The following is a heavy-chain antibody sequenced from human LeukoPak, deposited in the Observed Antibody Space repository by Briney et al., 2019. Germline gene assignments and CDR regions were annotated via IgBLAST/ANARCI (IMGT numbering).Heavy chain of an antibody. D-gene: IGHD4-17*01. V-gene: IGHV4-39*01. CDR3: ARQGLTVNMDGAFDI. CDR1: GGSISSSSYY. J-gene: IGHJ3*02. CDR2: IYYSGST. Sequence: SETLSLTCTGSGGSISSSSYYGGWICQPPGKGLEWIGNIYYSGSTYYNPSLKSRVTISVDTSKHQFSMKLGSVTAADTAVYYCARQGLTVNMDGAFDIWGQGTMVTVSS.